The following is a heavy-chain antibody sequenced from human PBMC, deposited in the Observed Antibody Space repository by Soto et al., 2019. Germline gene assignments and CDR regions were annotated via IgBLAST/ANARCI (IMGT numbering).Heavy chain of an antibody. CDR3: TVGGSGHPFDY. J-gene: IGHJ4*02. CDR1: GVSITSHY. CDR2: VHYSGST. D-gene: IGHD2-15*01. Sequence: SETLSLTCTVSGVSITSHYWTWIRQPPGKGLEWIGNVHYSGSTHSSPSLKSRVIISLDTSENQSSLKLNSVTAADTAVYYCTVGGSGHPFDYWGRGPLVTVSS. V-gene: IGHV4-59*11.